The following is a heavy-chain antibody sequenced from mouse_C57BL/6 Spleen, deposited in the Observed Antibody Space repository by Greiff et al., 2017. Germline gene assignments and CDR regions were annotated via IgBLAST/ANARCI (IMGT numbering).Heavy chain of an antibody. J-gene: IGHJ4*01. CDR3: ARMERDYAMDY. Sequence: EVQLQQSGPELVKPGASVKISCKASGYSFTGYYMNWVKQSPEKSLEWIGEINPSTGGTTYNQKFKAKATLTVDKSSSTAYMQLKSLTSEDSAVYYCARMERDYAMDYWGQGTSVTVSS. CDR2: INPSTGGT. CDR1: GYSFTGYY. V-gene: IGHV1-42*01.